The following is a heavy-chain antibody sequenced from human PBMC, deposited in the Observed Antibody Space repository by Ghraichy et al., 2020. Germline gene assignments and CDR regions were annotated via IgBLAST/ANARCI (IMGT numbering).Heavy chain of an antibody. CDR3: ATRPYYDILIGYGGLDF. D-gene: IGHD3-9*01. J-gene: IGHJ4*02. CDR1: GFTFRSFA. CDR2: ISGSGDST. Sequence: GGSLRLSCAASGFTFRSFAMRWVHQAPGKGLEWVSAISGSGDSTYYADSVKGRFTISRDNSKNTLYLQMNSLRAEDTAVYYCATRPYYDILIGYGGLDFWGQGTLVTVSS. V-gene: IGHV3-23*01.